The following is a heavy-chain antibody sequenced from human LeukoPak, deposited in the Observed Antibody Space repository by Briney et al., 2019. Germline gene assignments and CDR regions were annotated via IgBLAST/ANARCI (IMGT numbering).Heavy chain of an antibody. Sequence: GVSLRLSCAASGFTFSSHGMQWVREAPGKGLEWVAVISYDGSTKYYADSVKGRFTISRDNSKSTLYLQMNSLRAEDTAVYYCAKESGSRSYGAYFPHWGQGTLVTVSS. J-gene: IGHJ1*01. CDR1: GFTFSSHG. D-gene: IGHD6-13*01. CDR2: ISYDGSTK. CDR3: AKESGSRSYGAYFPH. V-gene: IGHV3-30*18.